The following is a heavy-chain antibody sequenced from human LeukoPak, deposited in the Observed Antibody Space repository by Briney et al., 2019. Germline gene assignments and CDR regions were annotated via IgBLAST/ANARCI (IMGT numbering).Heavy chain of an antibody. Sequence: ASVKVSCKASGYTFTGYYMHWVRQAPGQGLEWMGWINPNSGGTNYAQKFQDRVTMTRDTSISTAYMELRSLRSDDTAVYYCARDQDPGAFDIWGQGTMVTVSS. CDR1: GYTFTGYY. J-gene: IGHJ3*02. CDR3: ARDQDPGAFDI. V-gene: IGHV1-2*02. CDR2: INPNSGGT.